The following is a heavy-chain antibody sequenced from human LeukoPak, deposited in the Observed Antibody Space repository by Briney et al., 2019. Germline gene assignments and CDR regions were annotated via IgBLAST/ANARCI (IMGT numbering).Heavy chain of an antibody. J-gene: IGHJ4*02. CDR1: GYTFAGYY. D-gene: IGHD3-10*01. CDR3: AREYYYGSGNYYNRIDY. V-gene: IGHV1-2*02. CDR2: IDPNSGGT. Sequence: ASVKVSCKASGYTFAGYYMHWVRQAPGQGLEWMGWIDPNSGGTNYAQKFQGRVTMTRDTSISTAYMVLNRLRSDDTAVYYCAREYYYGSGNYYNRIDYWGQGTLVTVSS.